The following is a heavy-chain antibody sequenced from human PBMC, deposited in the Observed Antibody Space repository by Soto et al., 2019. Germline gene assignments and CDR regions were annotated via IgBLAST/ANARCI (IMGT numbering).Heavy chain of an antibody. CDR3: AKSLSALFSLGDFKY. V-gene: IGHV3-23*01. J-gene: IGHJ4*02. CDR2: ISGSGTST. Sequence: GGSLRLSCAASGFTFSSYALNWVRQAPGKGLEWVAEISGSGTSTYYAPSVKGRFTISSDSSKNTLYLRMYSLRAEDTAMYYCAKSLSALFSLGDFKYWGQGALVTVSS. D-gene: IGHD2-21*01. CDR1: GFTFSSYA.